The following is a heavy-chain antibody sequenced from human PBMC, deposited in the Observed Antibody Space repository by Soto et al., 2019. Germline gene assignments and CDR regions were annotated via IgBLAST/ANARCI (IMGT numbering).Heavy chain of an antibody. CDR3: AREGILFSVVIVFYGMEV. Sequence: QVQLVQSGAEVKKPGASVKVSCKASGYSFTRHDINWVRQAPGQGLEWMGWINPSSGNTGYAQRFLGRLTMTTDTSTSTAYMELSGLKSEATAIYYCAREGILFSVVIVFYGMEVWGQGTTVTVPS. CDR2: INPSSGNT. J-gene: IGHJ6*02. V-gene: IGHV1-8*01. D-gene: IGHD2-15*01. CDR1: GYSFTRHD.